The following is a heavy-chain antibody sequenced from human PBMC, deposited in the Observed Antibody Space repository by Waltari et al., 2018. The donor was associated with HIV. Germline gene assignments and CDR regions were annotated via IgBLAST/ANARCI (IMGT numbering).Heavy chain of an antibody. J-gene: IGHJ4*02. D-gene: IGHD3-22*01. CDR3: AREDYHYDNSAYYGAYYFDF. CDR2: ISKGASRA. CDR1: GFIFSNYA. V-gene: IGHV3-23*01. Sequence: VQLLESGGGLVQPGESLRLSCAASGFIFSNYAMSWVRQTPGKGLEWVSGISKGASRAYYADSVKGRFTISRDNSKNTVHLQMMSLRVEDTAVYYCAREDYHYDNSAYYGAYYFDFWGQGTLVTVSS.